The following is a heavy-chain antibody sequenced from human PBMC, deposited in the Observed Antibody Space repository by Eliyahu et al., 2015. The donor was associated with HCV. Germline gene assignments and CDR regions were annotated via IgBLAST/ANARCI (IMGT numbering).Heavy chain of an antibody. CDR2: IRSKAYGGTT. D-gene: IGHD4-23*01. CDR1: GITFGHYA. CDR3: SGPEYGGNSFGMDV. Sequence: EVQLVESGGGLVQPGQSLRLSCTVSGITFGHYAVNWVRQAPGKGLEWIGLIRSKAYGGTTEYAASVKGRVTISREDSKSIAYLHVNSLKTEDTAVYYCSGPEYGGNSFGMDVWGQGTTVTVSS. J-gene: IGHJ6*02. V-gene: IGHV3-49*04.